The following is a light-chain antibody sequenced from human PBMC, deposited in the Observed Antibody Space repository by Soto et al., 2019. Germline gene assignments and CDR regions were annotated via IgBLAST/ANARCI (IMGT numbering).Light chain of an antibody. CDR3: AAWDDTLATLV. Sequence: QPVLTQPSSASGTPGQRVSISCSGTSSNVGRNFVYWYQQLPGSAPRLLIQNNDQRPSGVPDRFSGSKSGTSASLAVRGLQSEDEGLYHCAAWDDTLATLVFGGGTKLTVL. J-gene: IGLJ3*02. CDR2: NND. CDR1: SSNVGRNF. V-gene: IGLV1-47*01.